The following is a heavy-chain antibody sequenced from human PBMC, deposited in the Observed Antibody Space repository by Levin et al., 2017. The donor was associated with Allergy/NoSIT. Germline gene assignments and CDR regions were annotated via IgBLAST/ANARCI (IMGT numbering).Heavy chain of an antibody. Sequence: GESLKISSGSGFTFRYYAMSWVRQAPGKGLEWVAAVGAGGGSTDYADSAKGRFTISRDNSKSTLYLQMNSLRAEDTAIYYCTKDLRDRSRGSYGNWGQGTLVSVSS. D-gene: IGHD1-26*01. CDR2: VGAGGGST. CDR3: TKDLRDRSRGSYGN. V-gene: IGHV3-23*01. J-gene: IGHJ4*02. CDR1: GFTFRYYA.